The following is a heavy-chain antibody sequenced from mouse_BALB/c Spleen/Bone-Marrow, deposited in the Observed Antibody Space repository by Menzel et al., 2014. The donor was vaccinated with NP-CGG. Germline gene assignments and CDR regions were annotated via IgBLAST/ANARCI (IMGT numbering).Heavy chain of an antibody. Sequence: EVKLVESGVGLVKPGGSLKLSCAASGFTFSSCAMSWVRQTPEKRLEWVATISSGGSYTYCLDSVKGRFTISRDNAKNTLYLQMSSLRSKDTAMYYCARAGGYDGNFDYWGQGTTLTVSS. J-gene: IGHJ2*01. CDR2: ISSGGSYT. CDR1: GFTFSSCA. V-gene: IGHV5-9-1*01. CDR3: ARAGGYDGNFDY. D-gene: IGHD2-14*01.